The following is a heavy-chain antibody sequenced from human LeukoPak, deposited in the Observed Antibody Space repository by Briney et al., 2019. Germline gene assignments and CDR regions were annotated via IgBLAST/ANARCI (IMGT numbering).Heavy chain of an antibody. J-gene: IGHJ4*02. CDR1: GFPFSSAW. Sequence: PGGSLRLSCAASGFPFSSAWMTWVRQTPEKGLEWVGRIKQTGAGGATDYAAPVKGRFTISRDNSKNMLFLQISSLRAEDTAVYYCAKDREGIVVVITPSFDYWGQGTLVTVSS. CDR3: AKDREGIVVVITPSFDY. CDR2: IKQTGAGGAT. D-gene: IGHD3-22*01. V-gene: IGHV3-15*01.